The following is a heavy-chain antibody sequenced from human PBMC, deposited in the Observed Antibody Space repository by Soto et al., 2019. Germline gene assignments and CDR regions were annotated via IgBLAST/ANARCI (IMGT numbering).Heavy chain of an antibody. CDR1: GFTFGAYS. V-gene: IGHV3-21*01. D-gene: IGHD7-27*01. CDR3: ARDCLTGDPREAFDC. Sequence: GGSLRLSCAASGFTFGAYSLSWVRQAPGKGLEWVSSINPSGTDIHYADSVEGRFTISRDNARSSLYLQMISLRVDDTAVYYCARDCLTGDPREAFDCWGQGTLVTVSS. CDR2: INPSGTDI. J-gene: IGHJ4*02.